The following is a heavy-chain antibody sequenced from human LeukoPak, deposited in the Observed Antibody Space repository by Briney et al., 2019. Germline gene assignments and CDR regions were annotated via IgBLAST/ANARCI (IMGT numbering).Heavy chain of an antibody. V-gene: IGHV3-48*04. J-gene: IGHJ4*02. CDR3: AGGATYYYDSSGYLPFDY. CDR2: ISSSSSTI. D-gene: IGHD3-22*01. CDR1: GFTFSSYS. Sequence: GGSLRLSCAASGFTFSSYSMNWVRQAPGKGLEWVSYISSSSSTIYYADSVKGRFTISRDNAKNSLYLQMNSLRAENTAVYYCAGGATYYYDSSGYLPFDYWGQGTLVTVSS.